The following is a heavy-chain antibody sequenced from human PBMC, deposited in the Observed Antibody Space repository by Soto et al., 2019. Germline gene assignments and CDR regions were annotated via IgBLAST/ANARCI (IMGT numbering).Heavy chain of an antibody. CDR1: GFTFSSYW. CDR3: AKLGFDSSGASSVFDY. V-gene: IGHV3-30*18. J-gene: IGHJ4*02. Sequence: SLRLSCAASGFTFSSYWMSWVRQAPGKGLEWVALITQDGNNKYYADSVKGRVTISRDNSKNTLDLQMNSVRPEDTAVYYCAKLGFDSSGASSVFDYWGQGTLVTVSS. D-gene: IGHD3-22*01. CDR2: ITQDGNNK.